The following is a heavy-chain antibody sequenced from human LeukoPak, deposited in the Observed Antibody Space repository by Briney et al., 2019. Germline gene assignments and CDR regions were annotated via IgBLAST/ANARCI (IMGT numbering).Heavy chain of an antibody. J-gene: IGHJ4*02. CDR3: TKTGDSGSFSDY. CDR2: MRYDGITK. V-gene: IGHV3-30*02. D-gene: IGHD5-12*01. Sequence: GGSLRLSCAASGFIFSCYDMHWVRQAPGKGLEWVALMRYDGITKYYADSVKGRFTVSRDNSKKTLYVQMNSLRDDDTAIYYCTKTGDSGSFSDYWGQGTLVTVSS. CDR1: GFIFSCYD.